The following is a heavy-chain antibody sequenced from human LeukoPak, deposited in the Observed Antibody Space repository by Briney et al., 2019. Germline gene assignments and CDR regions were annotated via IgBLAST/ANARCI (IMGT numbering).Heavy chain of an antibody. CDR2: IYHSGST. D-gene: IGHD3-10*01. J-gene: IGHJ6*02. Sequence: SETLSLTCTVSGYSISSGYYWGWIRQPPGKGLEWIGSIYHSGSTYYNPSLKSRVTISVDTSKNQFSLKLSSVTAADTAVYYCARAGGRSYYYGMDVWGQGTTVTVSS. CDR3: ARAGGRSYYYGMDV. CDR1: GYSISSGYY. V-gene: IGHV4-38-2*02.